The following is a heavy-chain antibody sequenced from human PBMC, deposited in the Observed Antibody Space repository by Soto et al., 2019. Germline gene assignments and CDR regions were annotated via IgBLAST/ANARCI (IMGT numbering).Heavy chain of an antibody. D-gene: IGHD2-15*01. CDR3: ARGSGGSSYYYYGMDV. CDR2: IIPIFGTA. CDR1: GRTFSSYA. Sequence: QVQLVQSGAEVKKPGSSVKVSCKASGRTFSSYAINWVRQAPGQGLEWMGGIIPIFGTANYAQKFQGRVTITADESTSTAYMELSSLRSEDTAVYYCARGSGGSSYYYYGMDVWGQGTTVTVSS. J-gene: IGHJ6*02. V-gene: IGHV1-69*12.